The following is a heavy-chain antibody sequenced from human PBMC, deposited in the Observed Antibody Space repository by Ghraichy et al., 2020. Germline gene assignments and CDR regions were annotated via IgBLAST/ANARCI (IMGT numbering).Heavy chain of an antibody. V-gene: IGHV4-59*08. CDR3: ASSKFYDSSGHSYYYGMDV. CDR2: MYYSGYT. J-gene: IGHJ6*02. Sequence: SETLSLTCTVSGGSISSYYWSWIRQPPGRGLEWIGYMYYSGYTNYSPSLKSRVTISVDTSKNQFSLKLSSVTAADTAVYYCASSKFYDSSGHSYYYGMDVWGQGTMVTVS. D-gene: IGHD3-22*01. CDR1: GGSISSYY.